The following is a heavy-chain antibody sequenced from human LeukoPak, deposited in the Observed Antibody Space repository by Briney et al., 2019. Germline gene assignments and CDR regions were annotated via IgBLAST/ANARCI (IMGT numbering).Heavy chain of an antibody. CDR3: ARHIFPEGSPFDS. Sequence: SETLSLTCTVSSDSITNNHWSWIRQSPGKGLEWIGYIYYTGNTNYNLSLKSRLTISLDTSKNHFSLTLTSVTAADTALYYGARHIFPEGSPFDSWGPGTLVTVSS. V-gene: IGHV4-59*08. CDR2: IYYTGNT. D-gene: IGHD3-3*02. J-gene: IGHJ4*02. CDR1: SDSITNNH.